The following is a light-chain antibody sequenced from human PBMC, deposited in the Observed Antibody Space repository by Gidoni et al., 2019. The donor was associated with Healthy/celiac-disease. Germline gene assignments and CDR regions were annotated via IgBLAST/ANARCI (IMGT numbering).Light chain of an antibody. CDR3: QQYGSSPPNT. V-gene: IGKV3-20*01. J-gene: IGKJ4*01. CDR1: QSVSSSY. CDR2: GAS. Sequence: ELVLTQSPATLSLSPGERATLSCRASQSVSSSYLAWYQQKPGQAPRLLIYGASSRATGIPDRFSGSGSGTDFTLTISRLEPEDFAVYYCQQYGSSPPNTFGGGTKVEIK.